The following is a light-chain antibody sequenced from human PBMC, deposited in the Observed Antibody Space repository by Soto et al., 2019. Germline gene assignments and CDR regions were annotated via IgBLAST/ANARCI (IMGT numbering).Light chain of an antibody. CDR1: QSISNY. CDR3: HQSYNTPLT. V-gene: IGKV1-39*01. J-gene: IGKJ4*01. CDR2: AAS. Sequence: DIQMTQSPSSLSASVGDRVTITCRASQSISNYLNWYQQKPGKAPNLLIYAASSLQSGVPSRFSGSGSGTDFTLTISSLQPEDFATYYCHQSYNTPLTFGGGTKVEIK.